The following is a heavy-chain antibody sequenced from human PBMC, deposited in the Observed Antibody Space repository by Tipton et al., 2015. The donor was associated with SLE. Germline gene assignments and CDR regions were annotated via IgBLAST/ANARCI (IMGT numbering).Heavy chain of an antibody. CDR2: ISSSSSYI. Sequence: GSLRLSCAASGFTFSSYSMNWVRQAPGKGLEWVSFISSSSSYIYYADSVKGRFTISRDNSKNTLYLQMNSLRAEDTAVYYCAKTAVAFDIWGQGTMVTVSS. J-gene: IGHJ3*02. CDR1: GFTFSSYS. D-gene: IGHD2-2*01. CDR3: AKTAVAFDI. V-gene: IGHV3-21*04.